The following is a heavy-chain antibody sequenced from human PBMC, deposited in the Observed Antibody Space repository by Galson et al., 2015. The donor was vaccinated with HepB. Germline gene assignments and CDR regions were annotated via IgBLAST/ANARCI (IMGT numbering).Heavy chain of an antibody. J-gene: IGHJ4*02. CDR1: GGSVSSGSYY. Sequence: ETLSLTCTVSGGSVSSGSYYWSWIRQPPGKGLEWIGYIYYSGSTNYNPSLKSRVTISVDTSKSQFSLKLSSVTAADTAVYYCARVSSPTWTARPYYFDYWGQGTLVTVSS. CDR2: IYYSGST. V-gene: IGHV4-61*01. CDR3: ARVSSPTWTARPYYFDY. D-gene: IGHD3/OR15-3a*01.